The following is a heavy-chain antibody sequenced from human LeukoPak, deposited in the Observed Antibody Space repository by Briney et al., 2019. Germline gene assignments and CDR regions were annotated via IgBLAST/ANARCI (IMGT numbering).Heavy chain of an antibody. CDR2: IKAKAHGGTI. CDR3: TTDGVGVEGATYDN. V-gene: IGHV3-15*01. D-gene: IGHD1-26*01. J-gene: IGHJ4*02. Sequence: GGSLRLSCAASGFSFSGSYMSWIRQAPGKGLEWVGRIKAKAHGGTIEYAAPVKGRFTISRDDSKNTLYLQMNSLKTEDTAVYYCTTDGVGVEGATYDNWGQGTLVSVSS. CDR1: GFSFSGSY.